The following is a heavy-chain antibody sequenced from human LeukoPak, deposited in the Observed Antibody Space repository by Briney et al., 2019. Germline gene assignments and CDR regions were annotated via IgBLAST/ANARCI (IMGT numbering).Heavy chain of an antibody. CDR2: IWYDGSNK. V-gene: IGHV3-33*01. J-gene: IGHJ4*02. CDR3: ASTKSGYIIDG. D-gene: IGHD5-18*01. Sequence: GGSLRLSCAASGFTFSSYGMHWVRQAPGKGLEWVAVIWYDGSNKYYADSVKGRFTISRDDSKNTLYLQMNSLRAEDTAVYYCASTKSGYIIDGWGQGTLVTVSS. CDR1: GFTFSSYG.